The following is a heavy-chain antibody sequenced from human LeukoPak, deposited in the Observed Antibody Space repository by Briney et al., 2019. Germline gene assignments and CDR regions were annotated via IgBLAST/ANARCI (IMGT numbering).Heavy chain of an antibody. Sequence: GASLKVSCKASGYTFTGYYMRWVRQAPGQGLGWMGWINPNSGGTNYAQKFQGRVTMTRDTSISTAYMELSRLRSDDTAVYYCARDREGYYDILTGYYGVGAFDIWGQGTMVTVSS. D-gene: IGHD3-9*01. CDR2: INPNSGGT. CDR3: ARDREGYYDILTGYYGVGAFDI. J-gene: IGHJ3*02. CDR1: GYTFTGYY. V-gene: IGHV1-2*02.